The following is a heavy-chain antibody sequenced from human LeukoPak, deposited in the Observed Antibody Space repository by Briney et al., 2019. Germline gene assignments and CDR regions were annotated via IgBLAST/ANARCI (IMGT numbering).Heavy chain of an antibody. CDR1: GFIFSNYG. D-gene: IGHD5-18*01. CDR3: ARDFEFTTEDTFASPDY. CDR2: SWYDASKG. V-gene: IGHV3-33*01. J-gene: IGHJ4*02. Sequence: GGSLRLSCEASGFIFSNYGMHWIRQAPGKGLEWVAVSWYDASKGYYQNSVEGRFTISRDDSKNTLYLQMNSLRPEDTAMYYCARDFEFTTEDTFASPDYWGQGTLVTVSS.